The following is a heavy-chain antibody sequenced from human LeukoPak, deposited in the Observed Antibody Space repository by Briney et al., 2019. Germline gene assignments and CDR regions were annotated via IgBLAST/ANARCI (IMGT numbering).Heavy chain of an antibody. Sequence: GGSLRLSCAASGFALSSYWMHWVRQAPGKGLVWVSRINSDGSSTSYADSVKGRFTISRDNAKNTLYLQMDSLRAEDTAVYYCARDLYSSSSGFDYWGQGTLVTVSS. CDR2: INSDGSST. CDR1: GFALSSYW. J-gene: IGHJ4*02. V-gene: IGHV3-74*01. CDR3: ARDLYSSSSGFDY. D-gene: IGHD6-6*01.